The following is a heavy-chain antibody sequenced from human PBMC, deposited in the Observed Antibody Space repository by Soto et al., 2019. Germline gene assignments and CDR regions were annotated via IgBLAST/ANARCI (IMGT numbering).Heavy chain of an antibody. V-gene: IGHV1-69*12. CDR2: IIPIFGTA. CDR3: ARERYFDRVYYYGGMDV. Sequence: QVQLVQSGAAVKKPGSSVKVSCKASGGTFSSYAISWVRQAPGQGLEWMGGIIPIFGTANYAQKFQGRVTITADESTSTAYMELSSLRSEDTAVYYCARERYFDRVYYYGGMDVWGQGTTVTVSS. D-gene: IGHD3-9*01. CDR1: GGTFSSYA. J-gene: IGHJ6*02.